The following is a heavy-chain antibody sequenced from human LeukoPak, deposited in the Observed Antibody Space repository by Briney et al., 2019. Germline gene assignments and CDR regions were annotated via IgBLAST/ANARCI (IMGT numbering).Heavy chain of an antibody. D-gene: IGHD2-2*01. Sequence: SETLSLTCTVSGYSISSGYYWGWIRQPPGKGLEWIGSIYHSGSTYYNPSLKSRVTISVDTSKNQFSLKLSSVTAADTAVYYCASRQLLGDYFDYWGQGTLVTVSS. V-gene: IGHV4-38-2*02. CDR3: ASRQLLGDYFDY. J-gene: IGHJ4*02. CDR1: GYSISSGYY. CDR2: IYHSGST.